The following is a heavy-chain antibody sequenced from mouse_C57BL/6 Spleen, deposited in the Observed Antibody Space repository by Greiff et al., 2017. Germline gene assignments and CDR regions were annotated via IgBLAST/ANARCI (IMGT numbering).Heavy chain of an antibody. V-gene: IGHV5-16*01. Sequence: EVKLMESEGGLVQPGSSMKLSCTASGFTFSDYYMAWVRQVPEKGLEWVANINYDGSSTYYLDSLKSRFIISRDNAKNILYLQMSRLKSEDTATYYCARADSSGYVDWGQGTLVTASA. J-gene: IGHJ3*01. CDR1: GFTFSDYY. CDR3: ARADSSGYVD. D-gene: IGHD3-2*02. CDR2: INYDGSST.